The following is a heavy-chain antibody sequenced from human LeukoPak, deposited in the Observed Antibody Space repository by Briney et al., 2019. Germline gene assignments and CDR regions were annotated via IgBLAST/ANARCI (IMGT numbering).Heavy chain of an antibody. CDR2: ISGSGDYI. CDR3: AKSSADYFYDSSGYYVDFDY. J-gene: IGHJ4*02. D-gene: IGHD3-22*01. Sequence: GGSLRLSCAVSGFTFRLYAMTWVRQAPGKGLEWVSTISGSGDYIYYADSVKGRFTISRDNSNNSLYVQMNSLRAEDPAVYYCAKSSADYFYDSSGYYVDFDYWGQGTLVTVS. V-gene: IGHV3-23*01. CDR1: GFTFRLYA.